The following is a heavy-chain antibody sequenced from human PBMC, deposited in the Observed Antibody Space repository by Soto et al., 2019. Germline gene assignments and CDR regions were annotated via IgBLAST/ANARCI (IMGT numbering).Heavy chain of an antibody. Sequence: GGSLRLSCAASGFTFSSYVFHWVRQIPGKGLEWVGLISHDGNKQYADSVKDRFTISRDNSKNELHLEMNSLRVEDTALYYCAREDESSGYAGTFQ. V-gene: IGHV3-30-3*01. CDR2: ISHDGNK. D-gene: IGHD3-22*01. CDR1: GFTFSSYV. J-gene: IGHJ1*01. CDR3: AREDESSGYAGTFQ.